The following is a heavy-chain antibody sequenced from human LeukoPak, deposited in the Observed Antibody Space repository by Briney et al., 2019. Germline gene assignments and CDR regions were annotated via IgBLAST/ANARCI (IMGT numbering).Heavy chain of an antibody. Sequence: ASVKVSCKASGYTFTGYYMHWVRQAPGQGLEWMGWINPNSGGTNYAQKFQGRVTMTRDTSISTAYMELSRLRSEDTAVYYCARLPRSSSSPFWDYWGQGTLVTVSS. CDR3: ARLPRSSSSPFWDY. CDR2: INPNSGGT. CDR1: GYTFTGYY. D-gene: IGHD6-6*01. J-gene: IGHJ4*02. V-gene: IGHV1-2*02.